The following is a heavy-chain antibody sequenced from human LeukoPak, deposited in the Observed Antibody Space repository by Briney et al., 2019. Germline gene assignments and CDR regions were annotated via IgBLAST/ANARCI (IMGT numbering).Heavy chain of an antibody. CDR1: GYSISSGYY. CDR2: IYHSGNT. Sequence: PSETLSLTCAVSGYSISSGYYWGWIRQPPGKGLEWIGSIYHSGNTYYNPSLKSRVTIPVDTSKNQFSLKLSSVTAADTAVYHCARDARDFWSDHHERFDYWGQGTVVTVSS. V-gene: IGHV4-38-2*02. D-gene: IGHD3-3*01. J-gene: IGHJ4*02. CDR3: ARDARDFWSDHHERFDY.